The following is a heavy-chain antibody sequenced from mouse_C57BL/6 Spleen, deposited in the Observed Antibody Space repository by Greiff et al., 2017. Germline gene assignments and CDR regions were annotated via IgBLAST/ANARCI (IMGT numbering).Heavy chain of an antibody. CDR2: INPYNGDT. CDR3: ARAFITTVVAHWYFDV. Sequence: VQLQQSGPELVKPGDSVKISCKASGYSFTGYFMNWVMQSHGKSLEWIGRINPYNGDTFYNQKFKGKATLTVDKSSSTAHMELRSLTSEDSAVYYCARAFITTVVAHWYFDVWGTGTTVTVSS. D-gene: IGHD1-1*01. J-gene: IGHJ1*03. CDR1: GYSFTGYF. V-gene: IGHV1-20*01.